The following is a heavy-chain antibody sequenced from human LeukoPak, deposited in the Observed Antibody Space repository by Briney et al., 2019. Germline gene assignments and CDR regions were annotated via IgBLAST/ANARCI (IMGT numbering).Heavy chain of an antibody. CDR3: AVEGYCSGGSCYTNWFDP. Sequence: GRSLRLSCAASGFTVNRTYMSWVRQAPGKGLEWVSYISSSGSTKYYADSVKGRITISRDNAKNSLYLQMNSLRDEDTAVYYCAVEGYCSGGSCYTNWFDPWGQGTLVTVSS. D-gene: IGHD2-15*01. CDR1: GFTVNRTY. J-gene: IGHJ5*02. CDR2: ISSSGSTK. V-gene: IGHV3-48*02.